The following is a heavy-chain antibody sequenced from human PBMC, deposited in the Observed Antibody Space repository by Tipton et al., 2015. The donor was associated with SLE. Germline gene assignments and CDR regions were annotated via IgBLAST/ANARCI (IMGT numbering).Heavy chain of an antibody. CDR2: VYTSGSA. CDR3: ARRENNWSLDY. D-gene: IGHD1-20*01. J-gene: IGHJ4*02. Sequence: TLSLTCTVSGASVNSGNYYWSWIRQPAGKGLEWIGRVYTSGSANYNPSLKSRVTVSVDTSKNQFSLKLSSVTAADTAVYYCARRENNWSLDYWGQGILVTVSS. CDR1: GASVNSGNYY. V-gene: IGHV4-61*02.